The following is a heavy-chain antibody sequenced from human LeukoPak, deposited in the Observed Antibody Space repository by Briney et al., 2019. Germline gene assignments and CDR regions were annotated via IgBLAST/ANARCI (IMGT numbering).Heavy chain of an antibody. V-gene: IGHV3-23*01. J-gene: IGHJ3*02. CDR1: GFTFSSYA. D-gene: IGHD3-22*01. CDR2: ISGSGRST. CDR3: AKDIMAPRGPYYDSSGYERAFDI. Sequence: GGSLRLSCAASGFTFSSYAMSWVRQAPGKGLEWVSAISGSGRSTYYADSVKGRFTIYRDNSKNTLYLQMNSLRAEDTAVYYCAKDIMAPRGPYYDSSGYERAFDIWGQGTMVTVSS.